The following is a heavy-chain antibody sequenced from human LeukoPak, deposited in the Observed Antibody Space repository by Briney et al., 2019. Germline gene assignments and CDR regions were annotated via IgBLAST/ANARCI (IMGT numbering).Heavy chain of an antibody. CDR2: IYTSGST. CDR1: GGSISSGSYY. D-gene: IGHD3-10*01. V-gene: IGHV4-61*02. Sequence: SQTLSLTCTVSGGSISSGSYYWSWIRQPAGKGLEWIGRIYTSGSTNYNPSLKSRVTISVDTSKNQFSLKMSSMTAADTAVYYCARDRFPNYYMDVWGKGTTVTVSS. J-gene: IGHJ6*03. CDR3: ARDRFPNYYMDV.